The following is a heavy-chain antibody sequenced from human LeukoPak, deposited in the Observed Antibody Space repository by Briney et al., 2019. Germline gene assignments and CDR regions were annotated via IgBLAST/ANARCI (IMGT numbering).Heavy chain of an antibody. J-gene: IGHJ4*02. CDR1: AFTFSSYW. Sequence: ARSLRLSGAASAFTFSSYWMSCVRQPPGKGLEWVANKKQDGSEKYHVDSVKGRFTISRDNAKNSLYLQMNSLRAEDTAVYYCARVFTGSSWYFDYWGQGTLVTVSS. CDR3: ARVFTGSSWYFDY. V-gene: IGHV3-7*01. D-gene: IGHD2-15*01. CDR2: KKQDGSEK.